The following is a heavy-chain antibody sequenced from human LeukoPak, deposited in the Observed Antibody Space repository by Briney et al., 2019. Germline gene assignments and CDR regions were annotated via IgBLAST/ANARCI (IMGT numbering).Heavy chain of an antibody. Sequence: GSLRLSCAASGFTFSDHYMDWVRQAPGKGLEWVGRIRNKANSYTTEYAASVKGRFTISRDDLKNSLYLQMNSLKTEDTAVYYCARASYISGNYQYYFDYWGQGTLVTVSS. CDR1: GFTFSDHY. CDR3: ARASYISGNYQYYFDY. J-gene: IGHJ4*02. V-gene: IGHV3-72*01. D-gene: IGHD1-26*01. CDR2: IRNKANSYTT.